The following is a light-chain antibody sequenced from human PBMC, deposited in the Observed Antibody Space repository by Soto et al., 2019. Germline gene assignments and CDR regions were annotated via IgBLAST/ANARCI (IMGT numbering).Light chain of an antibody. CDR2: RAS. Sequence: DIVMTQSPDSLAVSLGERATINCKSSQSILYSSNNENYLAWYHQKPGQPPKLLIYRASSRESGVPDRFSGSGSGTDFTLTISSLQAEDVAVYYCQQYYTTPYTFGQGTKLEIK. CDR3: QQYYTTPYT. V-gene: IGKV4-1*01. CDR1: QSILYSSNNENY. J-gene: IGKJ2*01.